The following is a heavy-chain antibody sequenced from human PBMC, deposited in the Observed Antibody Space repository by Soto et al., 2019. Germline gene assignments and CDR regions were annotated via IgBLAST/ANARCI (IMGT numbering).Heavy chain of an antibody. CDR2: IKSKTDGGST. Sequence: GGSLRLSCAASGFTFSKAWMNWVRQAPGKGLEWVGRIKSKTDGGSTYYADSVKGRFTISRDNSKNSLYLQMNSLRTEDTALYYWATGDDSSGPSMDVWGQGTRVTVSS. J-gene: IGHJ6*02. V-gene: IGHV3-15*05. CDR1: GFTFSKAW. CDR3: ATGDDSSGPSMDV. D-gene: IGHD3-22*01.